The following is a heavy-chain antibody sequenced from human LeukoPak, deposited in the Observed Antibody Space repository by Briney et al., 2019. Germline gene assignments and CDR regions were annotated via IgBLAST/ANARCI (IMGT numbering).Heavy chain of an antibody. V-gene: IGHV4-59*01. CDR2: ISYSGNT. J-gene: IGHJ2*01. CDR3: GRGDDSGAQYPSRFDL. Sequence: SETLSLTCTVSGDSITSYFWSWIRQSPGEGLEWIGDISYSGNTNSNPSLKSRATMSLDTSKNHFSLKLISVTDADTAVDYCGRGDDSGAQYPSRFDLWGRGTPGTVSS. D-gene: IGHD3-22*01. CDR1: GDSITSYF.